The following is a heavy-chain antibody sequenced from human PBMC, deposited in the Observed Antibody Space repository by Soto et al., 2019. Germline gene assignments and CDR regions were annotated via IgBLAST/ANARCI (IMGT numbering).Heavy chain of an antibody. Sequence: GGSLRLSCAASGFTFSSYGMHWVRQAPGKGLEWVAVIWYDGSNKYYADSVKGRFTISRDNSKNTLYLQMNSLRAEDTAVYYCARDQCAAETISDDDAFEIWGQGTMVTVSS. J-gene: IGHJ3*02. D-gene: IGHD6-25*01. V-gene: IGHV3-33*01. CDR2: IWYDGSNK. CDR1: GFTFSSYG. CDR3: ARDQCAAETISDDDAFEI.